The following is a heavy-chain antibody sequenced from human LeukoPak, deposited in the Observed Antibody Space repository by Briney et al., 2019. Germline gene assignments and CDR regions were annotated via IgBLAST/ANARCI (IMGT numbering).Heavy chain of an antibody. V-gene: IGHV3-48*03. CDR2: ISSSGSTI. CDR3: ARGYGDYDSSGNYAIGYYYYYGMDV. Sequence: GGSLRLSCAASGFTFSSYEMNWVRQAPGKGLEWVSYISSSGSTIYYADSVKGRFTISRDNAKKSLYLQMNNLRAEDTAVYYCARGYGDYDSSGNYAIGYYYYYGMDVWGQGTTVTVSS. J-gene: IGHJ6*02. CDR1: GFTFSSYE. D-gene: IGHD3-22*01.